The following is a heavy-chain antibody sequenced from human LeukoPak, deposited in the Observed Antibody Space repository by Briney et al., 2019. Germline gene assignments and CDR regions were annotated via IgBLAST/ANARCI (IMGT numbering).Heavy chain of an antibody. V-gene: IGHV3-48*04. CDR1: GFTFSSYS. CDR3: ARDRPVTRDYYYGMDV. Sequence: GGSLRLSCAASGFTFSSYSMNWVRQAPGKGLEWVSYISSSSSTIYYAGSVKGRFTISRDNAKNSLYLQMNSLRAEDTAVYYCARDRPVTRDYYYGMDVWGQGTTVTVSS. J-gene: IGHJ6*02. CDR2: ISSSSSTI. D-gene: IGHD4-17*01.